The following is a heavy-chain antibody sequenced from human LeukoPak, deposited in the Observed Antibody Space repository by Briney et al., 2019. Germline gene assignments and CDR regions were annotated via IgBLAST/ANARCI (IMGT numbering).Heavy chain of an antibody. CDR2: ISAYNGNT. CDR1: GGTFSSYA. D-gene: IGHD3-16*02. CDR3: ARESWSYRGMDV. Sequence: ASVKVSCKASGGTFSSYAISWVRQAPGQGLEWMGWISAYNGNTNYAQKLQGRVTMTTDTSTSTAYMELRSLRSDDTAVYYCARESWSYRGMDVWGQGTTVTVSS. V-gene: IGHV1-18*01. J-gene: IGHJ6*02.